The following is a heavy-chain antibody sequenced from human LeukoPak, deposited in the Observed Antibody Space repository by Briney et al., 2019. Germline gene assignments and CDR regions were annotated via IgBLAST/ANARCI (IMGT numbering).Heavy chain of an antibody. CDR1: GFTFSNYA. CDR3: ASIAETYLQPKHYFQH. CDR2: ISYDATNK. V-gene: IGHV3-30*04. J-gene: IGHJ1*01. Sequence: GGSLRLSCTASGFTFSNYAMTWVRQAPGRGLEWVAIISYDATNKFYADSVKGRFTISRDNSKNTLYLQMNSLGAEDTAVYYCASIAETYLQPKHYFQHWGQGTLVTVSS. D-gene: IGHD4-11*01.